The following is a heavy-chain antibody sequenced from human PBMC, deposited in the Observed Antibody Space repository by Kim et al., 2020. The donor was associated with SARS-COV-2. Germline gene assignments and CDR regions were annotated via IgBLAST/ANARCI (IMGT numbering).Heavy chain of an antibody. V-gene: IGHV3-30*04. J-gene: IGHJ6*02. D-gene: IGHD3-16*02. CDR1: GFTFSYYS. CDR3: ARDAVATFYDYTWGSYRPPSEGRMDV. CDR2: ISYDENNK. Sequence: GGSLRLSFAASGFTFSYYSMHWVRQPPGKGLEWVALISYDENNKYYTDSVKGRFTISRDNSKNMLYLQMSSLTAADTAVYYCARDAVATFYDYTWGSYRPPSEGRMDVWGQGTTVTVSS.